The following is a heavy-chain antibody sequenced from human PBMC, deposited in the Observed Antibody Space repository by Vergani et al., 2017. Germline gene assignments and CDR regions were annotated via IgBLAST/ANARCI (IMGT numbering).Heavy chain of an antibody. D-gene: IGHD2-2*02. J-gene: IGHJ4*02. V-gene: IGHV4-39*01. CDR1: GASIRSSNYY. CDR3: ARGVGYCSSTSCYTLDY. CDR2: IYYSGST. Sequence: QLQLQESGPRLVKPSATLSLTCSVSGASIRSSNYYWGWIRQPPGKGLEWIASIYYSGSTYYNPSLKSRVTISVDTSKNQFSLKLSSVTAADTAVYYCARGVGYCSSTSCYTLDYWGQGTLVTVSS.